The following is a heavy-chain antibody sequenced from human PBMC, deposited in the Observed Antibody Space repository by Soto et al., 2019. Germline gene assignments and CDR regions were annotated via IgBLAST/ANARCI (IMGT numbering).Heavy chain of an antibody. Sequence: SETLSLTCTDSGGSISSGGYYWSWIRQHPGKGLEWIGYIYYSGSTYYNPSLKSRVTISVDTSKNQFSLKLSSVTAADTAVYYCARGAYDSSGYTTFDYWGQGTLVTVSS. CDR3: ARGAYDSSGYTTFDY. V-gene: IGHV4-31*03. CDR1: GGSISSGGYY. CDR2: IYYSGST. J-gene: IGHJ4*02. D-gene: IGHD3-22*01.